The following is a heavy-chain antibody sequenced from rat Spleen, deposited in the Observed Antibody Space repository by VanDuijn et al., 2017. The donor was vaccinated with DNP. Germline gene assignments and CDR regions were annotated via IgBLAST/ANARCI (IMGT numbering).Heavy chain of an antibody. V-gene: IGHV2-1*01. D-gene: IGHD4-3*01. CDR3: SFIIRTNWFAY. J-gene: IGHJ3*01. CDR2: IWSGGST. Sequence: QVQLKESGPGLVQPSQTLSLTCTVSGFSLTSNSVHWVRQPPGKGLEWVGAIWSGGSTDYNSALKSRLSISRNTSKSKVFLKMNSTKLEEPAINFCSFIIRTNWFAYWGQGTLVTVSS. CDR1: GFSLTSNS.